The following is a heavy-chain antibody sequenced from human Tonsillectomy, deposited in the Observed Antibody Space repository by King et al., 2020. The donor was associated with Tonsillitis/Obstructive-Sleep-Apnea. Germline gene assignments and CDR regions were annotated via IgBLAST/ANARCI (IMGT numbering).Heavy chain of an antibody. CDR3: PRECGSICNHFDY. J-gene: IGHJ4*02. CDR1: GYSFPNYW. Sequence: EQLVQSGAEVKKPGESLKISCKGSGYSFPNYWIGWVRQMPGRGLEWMGVIYPGDSDTRYSPSFQGQVTISADKSISTAYLQWSSLKASNIAMYDCPRECGSICNHFDYWGQGALVTVSS. V-gene: IGHV5-51*01. D-gene: IGHD6-13*01. CDR2: IYPGDSDT.